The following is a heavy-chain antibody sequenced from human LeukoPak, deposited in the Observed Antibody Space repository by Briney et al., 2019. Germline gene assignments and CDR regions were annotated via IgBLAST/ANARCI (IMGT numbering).Heavy chain of an antibody. CDR2: FDPEDGET. J-gene: IGHJ5*02. CDR1: GYTLTELS. CDR3: ARGPGLNWNYVWFDP. V-gene: IGHV1-24*01. D-gene: IGHD1-7*01. Sequence: ASVKVSCKVSGYTLTELSMHWVRQAPGKGLEWMGGFDPEDGETIYAQKFQGRVTMTEDTSTDTAYMELSSLRSEDTAVYYCARGPGLNWNYVWFDPWGQGTLVTVSS.